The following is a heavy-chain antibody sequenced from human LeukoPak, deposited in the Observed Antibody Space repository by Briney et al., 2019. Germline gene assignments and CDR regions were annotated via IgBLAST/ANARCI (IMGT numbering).Heavy chain of an antibody. CDR2: INLNTGGT. CDR1: GYSFIDYY. D-gene: IGHD6-19*01. Sequence: ASVKVSCKASGYSFIDYYMHWVRQAPGQGLEWMGWINLNTGGTSYAQNFQGTVTMTRDTSISTAYMELSSLRSDDTAVYYCARSAVTGPGWIDSWGQGTLVTVSS. V-gene: IGHV1-2*02. J-gene: IGHJ5*01. CDR3: ARSAVTGPGWIDS.